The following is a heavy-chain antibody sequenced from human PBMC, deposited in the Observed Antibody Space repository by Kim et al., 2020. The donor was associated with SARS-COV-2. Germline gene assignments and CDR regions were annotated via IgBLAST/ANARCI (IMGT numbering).Heavy chain of an antibody. CDR3: ARGRGQLWLTYYGMDV. J-gene: IGHJ6*02. V-gene: IGHV4-34*01. Sequence: SLKSRVPISVDTSKHQFSLNLSSVTAADTAVYYCARGRGQLWLTYYGMDVWGQGTTVTVSS. D-gene: IGHD5-18*01.